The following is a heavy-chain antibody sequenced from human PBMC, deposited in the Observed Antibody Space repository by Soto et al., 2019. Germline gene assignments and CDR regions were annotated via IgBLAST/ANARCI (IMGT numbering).Heavy chain of an antibody. CDR3: ARDRGDDILTGYSYRAYFDY. J-gene: IGHJ4*02. V-gene: IGHV1-46*01. CDR2: INPSAYSIINPSGGT. CDR1: GYTFSSYF. D-gene: IGHD3-9*01. Sequence: GASVKVSCKASGYTFSSYFIHWVRQAPGQGLEWMGIINPSAYSIINPSGGTNYAQKFQGRVTITADESTSTAYMELSSLRSEDTAVYYCARDRGDDILTGYSYRAYFDYWGQGTLVTVSS.